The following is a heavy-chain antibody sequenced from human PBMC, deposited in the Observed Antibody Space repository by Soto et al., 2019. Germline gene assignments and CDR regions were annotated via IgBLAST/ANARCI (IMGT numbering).Heavy chain of an antibody. CDR1: GRSISSYY. Sequence: PSETLSLTCTVSGRSISSYYWSWIRQPPGKGLEWIGYIYHSKSTNYIPPLKSRLTILLDMSKNQFSLTLSSVPAADTAVYYCARQLVVVVAAATRGGAFDIWGQGTMVTV. V-gene: IGHV4-59*08. D-gene: IGHD2-15*01. CDR2: IYHSKST. CDR3: ARQLVVVVAAATRGGAFDI. J-gene: IGHJ3*02.